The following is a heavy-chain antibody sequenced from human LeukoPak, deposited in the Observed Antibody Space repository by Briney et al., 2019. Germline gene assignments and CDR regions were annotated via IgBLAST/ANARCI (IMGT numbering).Heavy chain of an antibody. V-gene: IGHV4-38-2*01. D-gene: IGHD4-17*01. CDR2: IYHSGGT. J-gene: IGHJ5*02. CDR3: ARVVTTKQNWFDP. CDR1: GYSISSGYY. Sequence: SETLSLTCAVSGYSISSGYYWGWIRQPPGKGLEWIGSIYHSGGTYYNPSLKSRVTISVDTSKNQFSLKLSSVTAADTAVYYCARVVTTKQNWFDPWGQGTLVTVPS.